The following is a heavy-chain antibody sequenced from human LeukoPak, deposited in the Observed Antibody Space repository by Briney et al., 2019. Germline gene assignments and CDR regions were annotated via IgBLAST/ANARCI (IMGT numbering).Heavy chain of an antibody. Sequence: PGGSLRLSCAASGFMFSDHWMSWVRQAPGKGPEWVANINAHGSQQYSVDSLKGRFTVSRDNAKKSLYLQMNDVRAEDTAVYFCVKWGPYCGTYYCPALESWGQGTLVTVSS. CDR2: INAHGSQQ. V-gene: IGHV3-7*01. J-gene: IGHJ4*02. D-gene: IGHD2-21*01. CDR3: VKWGPYCGTYYCPALES. CDR1: GFMFSDHW.